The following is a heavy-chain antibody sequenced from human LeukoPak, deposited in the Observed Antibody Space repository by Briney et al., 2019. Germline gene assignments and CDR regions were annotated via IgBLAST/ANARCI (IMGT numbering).Heavy chain of an antibody. V-gene: IGHV3-21*01. J-gene: IGHJ5*01. D-gene: IGHD3-10*01. CDR2: ISSSSTYI. CDR3: ARDRVVSGRFGEVAS. Sequence: GGSLRLSCAASGFTFSSYSMNWVRQAPGTGLEWVSFISSSSTYIYYADSVKGRFTISRDDAKNSLYLQMSSLRADDTAVYYCARDRVVSGRFGEVASWGQGTLVTVSS. CDR1: GFTFSSYS.